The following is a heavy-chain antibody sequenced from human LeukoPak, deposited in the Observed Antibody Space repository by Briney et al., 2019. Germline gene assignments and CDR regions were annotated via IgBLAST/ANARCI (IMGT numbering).Heavy chain of an antibody. CDR2: MNQDGSEK. CDR1: GFPFSTYW. D-gene: IGHD1-26*01. J-gene: IGHJ3*02. V-gene: IGHV3-7*04. CDR3: ARVVTWMERAFDI. Sequence: GGSLRLSCAASGFPFSTYWMSWVRQAPGKGLEWVANMNQDGSEKYYVASVRGRFTISRDNAKNSLYLQMDSLRAEDTALYYCARVVTWMERAFDIWGQGTMVTVSS.